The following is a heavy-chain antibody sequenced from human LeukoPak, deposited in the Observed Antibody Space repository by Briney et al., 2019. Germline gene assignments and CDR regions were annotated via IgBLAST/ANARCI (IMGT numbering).Heavy chain of an antibody. CDR1: GGSISSYY. Sequence: LSETLPLTCTVSGGSISSYYWSWIRHPPGKGLEWIVYIYTSGSTNYNTSLKSRVTISVDTTKNQFSLKLSSVTAADTAVYYCARLLGRGVPLGRFDYWGQGTLVTVSS. V-gene: IGHV4-4*09. D-gene: IGHD3-10*01. CDR2: IYTSGST. J-gene: IGHJ4*02. CDR3: ARLLGRGVPLGRFDY.